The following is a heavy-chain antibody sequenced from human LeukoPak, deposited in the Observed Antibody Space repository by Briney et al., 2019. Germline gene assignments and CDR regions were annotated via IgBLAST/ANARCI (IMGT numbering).Heavy chain of an antibody. CDR1: GFTFSSYA. Sequence: GGSLRLSCAASGFTFSSYAMSWVRQAPGKGLEWVSAISGSGGSAYYADSVKGRFTISRDNSKYTLYLQMNSLRAEDTAVYYCAKDYDFWSGYLPGYYMDVWGKGTTVTVSS. CDR3: AKDYDFWSGYLPGYYMDV. J-gene: IGHJ6*03. CDR2: ISGSGGSA. V-gene: IGHV3-23*01. D-gene: IGHD3-3*01.